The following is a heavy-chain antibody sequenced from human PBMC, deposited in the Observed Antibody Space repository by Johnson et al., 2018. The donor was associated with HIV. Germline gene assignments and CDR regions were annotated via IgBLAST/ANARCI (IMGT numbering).Heavy chain of an antibody. D-gene: IGHD6-13*01. J-gene: IGHJ3*02. V-gene: IGHV3-30-3*02. CDR3: AKGSSSWPNDAFDI. Sequence: GSNKYYADSVKGRFTISRDNSKNTLYLQMNSLRAEDTAVFYCAKGSSSWPNDAFDIWGQGTMVTVSS. CDR2: GSNK.